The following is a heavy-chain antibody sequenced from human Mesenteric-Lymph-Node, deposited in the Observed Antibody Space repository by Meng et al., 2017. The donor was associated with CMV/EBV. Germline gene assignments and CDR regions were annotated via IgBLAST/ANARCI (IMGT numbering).Heavy chain of an antibody. J-gene: IGHJ4*02. V-gene: IGHV4-61*01. CDR3: AREARTIFGVGRQHSYFDY. CDR1: GGSVSSGSYY. Sequence: ESLKISCTVSGGSVSSGSYYWSWLRQPPGKGLEWIGYIYYSGSTNYNPSLKSRVTISVDTSKNQFSLKLSSVTAADTAVYYCAREARTIFGVGRQHSYFDYWGQGTLVTVSS. CDR2: IYYSGST. D-gene: IGHD3-3*01.